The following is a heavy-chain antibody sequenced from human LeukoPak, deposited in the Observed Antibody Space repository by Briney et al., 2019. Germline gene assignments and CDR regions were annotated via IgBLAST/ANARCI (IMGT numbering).Heavy chain of an antibody. CDR2: IIPILGIA. Sequence: SVKVSCKASGGAFSSYTISWVRQAPGQGLEWMGRIIPILGIANYAQKFQGRVTITADKSTSTAHMELSSLRSEDTAVYYCANSNGFGELLTHDYWGQGTLVTVSS. J-gene: IGHJ4*02. D-gene: IGHD3-10*01. CDR1: GGAFSSYT. CDR3: ANSNGFGELLTHDY. V-gene: IGHV1-69*02.